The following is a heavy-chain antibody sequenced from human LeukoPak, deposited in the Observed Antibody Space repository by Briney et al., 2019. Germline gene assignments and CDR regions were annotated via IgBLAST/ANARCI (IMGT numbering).Heavy chain of an antibody. D-gene: IGHD3-3*01. Sequence: PGRSLRLSCAASGFTFSSYGMHWVRQAPGKGLEWVAVIWYDGSNKYYADSVKGRFTISRDNSKNTLYLQMNSLRAEDTAVYYCARDPYDFWSGRLYYFDYWGQGTLVTVSS. V-gene: IGHV3-33*01. CDR3: ARDPYDFWSGRLYYFDY. CDR1: GFTFSSYG. J-gene: IGHJ4*02. CDR2: IWYDGSNK.